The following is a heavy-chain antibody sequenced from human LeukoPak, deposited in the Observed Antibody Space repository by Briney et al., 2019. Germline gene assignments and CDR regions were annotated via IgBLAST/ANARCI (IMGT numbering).Heavy chain of an antibody. J-gene: IGHJ4*02. CDR1: GGSISSSNW. CDR2: IHHSGST. V-gene: IGHV4-4*02. CDR3: ARAVGATWGVDY. Sequence: SETLSLTCAVSGGSISSSNWWSWVRQPPGKGLEWIGEIHHSGSTNYNPSLKSRVTMSVDTSKNQFSLKLSSVTAADTAVYYCARAVGATWGVDYWGQGTLVTVSS. D-gene: IGHD1-26*01.